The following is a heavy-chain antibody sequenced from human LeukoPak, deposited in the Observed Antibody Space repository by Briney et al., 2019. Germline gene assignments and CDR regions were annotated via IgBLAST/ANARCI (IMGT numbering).Heavy chain of an antibody. D-gene: IGHD3-22*01. CDR2: INSDGSST. J-gene: IGHJ1*01. Sequence: GGSLRLSCAASGFTFSSYWMHWVRQAPGKGLVWVSRINSDGSSTSYADSVKGRFTISRDNSKNTLYLQMNSLRAEDTAVYYCAKSHYDSSGYYWKGYFQHWGQGTLVTVSS. CDR3: AKSHYDSSGYYWKGYFQH. CDR1: GFTFSSYW. V-gene: IGHV3-74*01.